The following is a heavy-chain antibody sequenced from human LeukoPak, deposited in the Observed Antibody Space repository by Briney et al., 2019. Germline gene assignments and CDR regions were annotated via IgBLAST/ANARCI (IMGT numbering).Heavy chain of an antibody. CDR2: ISGSGGST. D-gene: IGHD3-10*01. CDR1: GFTFSSYV. J-gene: IGHJ4*02. CDR3: AKEEGGDYYGSGNYYNAIDY. V-gene: IGHV3-23*01. Sequence: GGSLRLFCAASGFTFSSYVMSWVRQAPGKGLEWVSAISGSGGSTYYAGSVKGRFTISRDNSRTTLYLEMNSLRAEDTAVYYCAKEEGGDYYGSGNYYNAIDYWGQGTLVTVSS.